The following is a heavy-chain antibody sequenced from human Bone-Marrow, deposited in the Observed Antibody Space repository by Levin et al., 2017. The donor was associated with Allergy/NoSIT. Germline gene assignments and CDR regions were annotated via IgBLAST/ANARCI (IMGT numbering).Heavy chain of an antibody. CDR2: FYPGGTT. CDR3: ARAARRQCGGDCYPLNY. V-gene: IGHV3-53*01. J-gene: IGHJ4*02. CDR1: GFVVNNNY. Sequence: GGSLRLSCAASGFVVNNNYMSWVRQAPGKGLECVSVFYPGGTTYYPDSVKGRFTVSRDISRNTLYLQVDSLRPEDTAVYYCARAARRQCGGDCYPLNYWGQGTLVTVSS. D-gene: IGHD2-21*02.